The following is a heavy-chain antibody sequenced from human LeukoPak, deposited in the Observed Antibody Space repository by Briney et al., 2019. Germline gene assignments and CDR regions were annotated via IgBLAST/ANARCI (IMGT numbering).Heavy chain of an antibody. CDR2: IRYEGSSK. Sequence: PGGSLRLSCAASGFTFSSYGMHWVRQAPDKGLEWVAFIRYEGSSKYYADSVKGRFTISRDNSKNTLYLQMNSLRAEDTAVYYCARDRRGIAAAVGYYYYYMDVWGKGTTVTVSS. CDR3: ARDRRGIAAAVGYYYYYMDV. D-gene: IGHD6-13*01. CDR1: GFTFSSYG. V-gene: IGHV3-30*02. J-gene: IGHJ6*03.